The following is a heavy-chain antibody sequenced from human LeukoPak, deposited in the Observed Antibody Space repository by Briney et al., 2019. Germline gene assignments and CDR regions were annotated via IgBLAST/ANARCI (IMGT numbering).Heavy chain of an antibody. D-gene: IGHD4-11*01. Sequence: ASVKVSCKASGYTFTSYYIHWVRQLPGQGREWMGIINPSGGSTTYAQKFQGRVTMTRDTSTSTVNMELSSLRSEDTAVYYCARLIHDYTNYFDYWGQGTLVTVSS. CDR1: GYTFTSYY. CDR3: ARLIHDYTNYFDY. CDR2: INPSGGST. V-gene: IGHV1-46*01. J-gene: IGHJ4*02.